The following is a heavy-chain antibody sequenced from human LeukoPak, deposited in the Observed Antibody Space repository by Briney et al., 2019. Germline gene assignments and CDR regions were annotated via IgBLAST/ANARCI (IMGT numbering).Heavy chain of an antibody. V-gene: IGHV4-39*01. CDR1: GASVSGSPYY. CDR3: AKSGGYGLIDY. Sequence: KPSETLSLTCTVSGASVSGSPYYWGWIRQPPGKGVEWIGSIYSSGSTYYNASLQSRVTISIETSKNQISLRLNSVTAADTAIYYCAKSGGYGLIDYWGQGTLVTVSS. D-gene: IGHD1-26*01. J-gene: IGHJ4*02. CDR2: IYSSGST.